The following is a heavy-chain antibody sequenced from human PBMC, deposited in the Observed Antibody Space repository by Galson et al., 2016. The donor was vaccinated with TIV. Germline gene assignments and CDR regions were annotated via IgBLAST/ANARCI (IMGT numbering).Heavy chain of an antibody. Sequence: SVKVSCKASGGIFRSQAISWVRQAPGQGLEWMGGIIAIFATGTYAQKFQHRLSITADESTSTSYMELSSLTSEDTAVYYCKCHNGYHYVNEYFHHWGQGTLVTVSS. J-gene: IGHJ1*01. CDR3: KCHNGYHYVNEYFHH. CDR2: IIAIFATG. CDR1: GGIFRSQA. V-gene: IGHV1-69*13. D-gene: IGHD3-22*01.